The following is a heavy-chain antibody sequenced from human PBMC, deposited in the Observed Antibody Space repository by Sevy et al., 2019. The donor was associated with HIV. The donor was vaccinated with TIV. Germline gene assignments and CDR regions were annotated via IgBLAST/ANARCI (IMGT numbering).Heavy chain of an antibody. J-gene: IGHJ4*02. V-gene: IGHV3-21*05. CDR3: VRRGVDAYNVYFDL. CDR2: ISTGTDHI. Sequence: GGSLRLSCAASGFTFDTYWMQWVRQAPGKGLEWLSYISTGTDHIYYADSAKGRFTISRDDAKNSVYLEMKSLRDQDTALYYCVRRGVDAYNVYFDLWGQGTLVTVSS. D-gene: IGHD3-10*01. CDR1: GFTFDTYW.